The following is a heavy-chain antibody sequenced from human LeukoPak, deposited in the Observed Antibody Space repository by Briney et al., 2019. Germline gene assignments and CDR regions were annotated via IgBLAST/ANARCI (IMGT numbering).Heavy chain of an antibody. Sequence: PGGSLGLSCAASGFTFSSYWMHWVRQSPGKGPVWVSRINRDGSSANYADSVKGRFTISRDNAKNTLYLQMNSLRAEDTAVYYCARRVSAKSLDYWGQGTLVTVSS. D-gene: IGHD5-18*01. CDR1: GFTFSSYW. CDR3: ARRVSAKSLDY. V-gene: IGHV3-74*01. CDR2: INRDGSSA. J-gene: IGHJ4*02.